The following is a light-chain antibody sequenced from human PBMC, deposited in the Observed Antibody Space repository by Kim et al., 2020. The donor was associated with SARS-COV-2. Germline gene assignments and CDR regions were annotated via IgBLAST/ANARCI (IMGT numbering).Light chain of an antibody. CDR2: DAS. Sequence: SASVGGRATITCRASQSISSWLAWYQQKPGKAPKLLIYDASSLESGVPSRFSGSGSGTEFTLTISSLQPDDFATYYCQQYNSYSYTFGQGTKLEI. CDR3: QQYNSYSYT. J-gene: IGKJ2*01. CDR1: QSISSW. V-gene: IGKV1-5*01.